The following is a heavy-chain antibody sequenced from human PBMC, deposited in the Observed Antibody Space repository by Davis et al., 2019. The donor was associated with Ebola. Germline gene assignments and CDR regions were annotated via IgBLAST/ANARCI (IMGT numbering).Heavy chain of an antibody. J-gene: IGHJ4*02. V-gene: IGHV3-23*01. CDR3: AGVLYDFWNGYPTG. D-gene: IGHD3-3*01. CDR1: GFTFSSYA. CDR2: ISGSGGST. Sequence: PGGSLTLSCAASGFTFSSYAMSWVRQAPGKGLEWVSAISGSGGSTYYADSVKGRFTISRDNAKNSLYLQMNSLRAEDTAVYYCAGVLYDFWNGYPTGWGQGTLVAVSS.